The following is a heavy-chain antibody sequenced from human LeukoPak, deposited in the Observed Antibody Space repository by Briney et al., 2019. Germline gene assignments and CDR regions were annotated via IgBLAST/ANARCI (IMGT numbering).Heavy chain of an antibody. CDR2: ISYDGSNK. D-gene: IGHD3-10*01. Sequence: GRSLRLSCAASGFTFSSYAMHWVRQAPGKGLEWVAVISYDGSNKYYADSVKGRFTISRDNSKNTLYLQMNSLRAEDTAVYYCARDGVDGGYYYYYMDVWGKGTTVTVSS. CDR1: GFTFSSYA. CDR3: ARDGVDGGYYYYYMDV. V-gene: IGHV3-30*01. J-gene: IGHJ6*03.